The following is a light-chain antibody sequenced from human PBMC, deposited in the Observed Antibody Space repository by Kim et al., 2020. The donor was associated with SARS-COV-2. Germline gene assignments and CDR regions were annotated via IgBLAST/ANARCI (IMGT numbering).Light chain of an antibody. CDR3: SSYTSSSTLAYV. CDR2: DVS. CDR1: SIDVGGYNY. J-gene: IGLJ1*01. V-gene: IGLV2-14*03. Sequence: SITISCTGTSIDVGGYNYVSWYQQHPGKAPKLMIYDVSNRPSGVSNRFSGSKSGNTASLTISGLQAEDEADYYCSSYTSSSTLAYVFGTGTKVTVL.